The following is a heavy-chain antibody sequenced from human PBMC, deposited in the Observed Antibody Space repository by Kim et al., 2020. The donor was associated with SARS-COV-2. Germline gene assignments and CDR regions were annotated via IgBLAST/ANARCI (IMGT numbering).Heavy chain of an antibody. Sequence: GGSLRLSCAASGFTFSSYAMSWVRQAPGKGLEWVSAISGSGGSTYYADSVKGRFTISRDNSKNTLYLQMNSLRAEDTAVYYCAKVGPLLWFGELSAFDIWGQGTMVTVSS. CDR1: GFTFSSYA. CDR2: ISGSGGST. V-gene: IGHV3-23*01. J-gene: IGHJ3*02. CDR3: AKVGPLLWFGELSAFDI. D-gene: IGHD3-10*01.